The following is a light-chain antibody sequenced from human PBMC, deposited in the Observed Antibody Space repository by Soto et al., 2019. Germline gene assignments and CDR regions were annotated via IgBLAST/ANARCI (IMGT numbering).Light chain of an antibody. CDR2: EVT. CDR1: SSDVGSYNY. V-gene: IGLV2-14*01. J-gene: IGLJ2*01. Sequence: QSALTQPASVSGSPGQSITISCTGTSSDVGSYNYVSWYQHHPGKAPKVIIYEVTNRPSGISNRFSGSKSGNTAYLTISGLQAVDEADYYCSSYTTTNTVLFAGGTKLTVL. CDR3: SSYTTTNTVL.